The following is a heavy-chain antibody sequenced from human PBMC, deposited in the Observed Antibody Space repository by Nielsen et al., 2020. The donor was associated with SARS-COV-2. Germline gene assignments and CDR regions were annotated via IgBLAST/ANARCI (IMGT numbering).Heavy chain of an antibody. D-gene: IGHD6-19*01. CDR2: MYYSGRP. J-gene: IGHJ6*03. Sequence: SDTLSLTCTVSGGSITSSSYYWGWIRQPPGKGLEWIGSMYYSGRPYYNPSLKSRLTISGDTSKNQFYLNLSSVTAADTAVYYCARDGSSGRFGYYVDVWGKGTTVTVSS. V-gene: IGHV4-39*07. CDR1: GGSITSSSYY. CDR3: ARDGSSGRFGYYVDV.